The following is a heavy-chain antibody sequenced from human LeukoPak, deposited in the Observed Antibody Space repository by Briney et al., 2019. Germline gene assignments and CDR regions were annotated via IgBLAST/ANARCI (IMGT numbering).Heavy chain of an antibody. V-gene: IGHV3-30*03. CDR3: ARHVKLLQPRIRLTGGFDY. J-gene: IGHJ4*02. CDR2: ISYDGSNK. Sequence: GGSLRLSCAASGFTFSSYGMHWVRQAPGKGLEWVAVISYDGSNKYYADSVKGRFTISRDNSKNTLYLQMNSLRAEDTAVYYCARHVKLLQPRIRLTGGFDYWGQGTLVTVSS. D-gene: IGHD3-3*01. CDR1: GFTFSSYG.